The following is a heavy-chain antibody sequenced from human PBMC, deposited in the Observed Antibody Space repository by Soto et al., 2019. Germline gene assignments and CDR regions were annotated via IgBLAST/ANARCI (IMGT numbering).Heavy chain of an antibody. Sequence: QVQLVESGGGMVQPGTSLRLSCAASGFTFNSLSLHWVRQRPDKGLEWVAVISHDGRVTFYADFVKGRFTVSRDNSKNTSYLQVNSRRAEDTAVYYGAREPYGDSPYFDYWGQGTLVTVSS. D-gene: IGHD2-21*02. CDR2: ISHDGRVT. J-gene: IGHJ4*02. CDR3: AREPYGDSPYFDY. CDR1: GFTFNSLS. V-gene: IGHV3-30*04.